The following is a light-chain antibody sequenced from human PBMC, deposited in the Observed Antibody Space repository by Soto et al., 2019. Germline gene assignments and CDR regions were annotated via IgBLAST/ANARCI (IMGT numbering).Light chain of an antibody. CDR2: GAS. CDR3: QRRTNWPLT. V-gene: IGKV3D-20*02. Sequence: EIVLPQSTRPLSLSAGERSTLSCMASQSVSSNYLAWYQQKPGQAPRLLIYGASSRATGIPDRFSGSGSGTDFTLTIRSFEPEDFTVYYCQRRTNWPLTFAGGTNVDV. J-gene: IGKJ3*01. CDR1: QSVSSNY.